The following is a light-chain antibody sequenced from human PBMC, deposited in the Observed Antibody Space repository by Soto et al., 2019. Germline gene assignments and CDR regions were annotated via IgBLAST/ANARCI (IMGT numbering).Light chain of an antibody. J-gene: IGKJ2*01. Sequence: EIVLTQSPVTLSLSPGERATLSCRASQTVSNYLAWYQQKPGQAPRLLIYDASNRATGIPARFSGSGSGTDFTLTISSLEPEDFAVYYCQQRSNWPRYTFGQGTKLEIK. CDR3: QQRSNWPRYT. CDR2: DAS. CDR1: QTVSNY. V-gene: IGKV3-11*01.